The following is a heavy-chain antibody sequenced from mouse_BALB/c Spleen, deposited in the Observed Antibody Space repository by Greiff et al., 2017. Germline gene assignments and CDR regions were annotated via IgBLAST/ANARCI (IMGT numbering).Heavy chain of an antibody. J-gene: IGHJ1*01. V-gene: IGHV5-4*02. Sequence: VQLKESGGGLVKPGGSLKLSCAASGFTFSDYYMYWVRQTPEKRLEWVATISDGGSYTYYPDSVKGRFTISRDNAKNNLYLQMSSLKSEDTAMYYCASAYYGSPYWYFDVWGEGTTVTVSS. D-gene: IGHD1-1*01. CDR1: GFTFSDYY. CDR3: ASAYYGSPYWYFDV. CDR2: ISDGGSYT.